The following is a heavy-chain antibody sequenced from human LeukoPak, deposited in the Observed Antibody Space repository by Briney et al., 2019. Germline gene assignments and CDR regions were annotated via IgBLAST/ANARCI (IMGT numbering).Heavy chain of an antibody. Sequence: SETLSLTCSVSGDSISSYYWTWIRQLPGKGLEWIGYVDHSESTNYNPSLKSRVTISVDTSKNQFSLKLASLTAADTAVYYCARDLGLTISANWFDPWGQGTLVTVSS. J-gene: IGHJ5*02. D-gene: IGHD3-9*01. V-gene: IGHV4-59*12. CDR1: GDSISSYY. CDR3: ARDLGLTISANWFDP. CDR2: VDHSEST.